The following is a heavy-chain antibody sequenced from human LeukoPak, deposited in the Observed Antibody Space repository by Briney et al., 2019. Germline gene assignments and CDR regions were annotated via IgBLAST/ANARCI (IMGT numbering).Heavy chain of an antibody. CDR3: ARVTYSSSWYYFDY. CDR1: GGSISSGDYY. J-gene: IGHJ4*02. V-gene: IGHV4-61*08. D-gene: IGHD6-13*01. CDR2: IYYSGST. Sequence: SETLSLTCTVSGGSISSGDYYWSWIRQPPGKGLEWIGYIYYSGSTNYNPSLKSRVTISVDTSKNQFSLKLSSVTAADTAVYYCARVTYSSSWYYFDYWGQGTLATVSS.